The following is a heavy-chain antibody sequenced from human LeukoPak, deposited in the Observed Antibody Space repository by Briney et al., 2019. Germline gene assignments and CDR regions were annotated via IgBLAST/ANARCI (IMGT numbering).Heavy chain of an antibody. CDR1: GGTFNNYP. V-gene: IGHV1-69*13. J-gene: IGHJ6*03. CDR2: IIPIFGTA. CDR3: ARGLIKGTGVMQGGCPGYYYYYMVV. D-gene: IGHD3-16*01. Sequence: ASVKVSCKASGGTFNNYPISWVRQAPGQGLEWMGGIIPIFGTANYAQKFQGRVTITADESTSTAYMELSSLRSEDTAVYYCARGLIKGTGVMQGGCPGYYYYYMVVWGKGTTVTISS.